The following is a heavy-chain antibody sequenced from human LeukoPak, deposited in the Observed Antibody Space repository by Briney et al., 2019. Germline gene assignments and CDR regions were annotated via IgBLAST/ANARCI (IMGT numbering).Heavy chain of an antibody. Sequence: SETLSLTCTASGGSISRASYYWGWIRQPPGKGLEWIGRVYYTGSTFQNPSLKSRITMSLDTSKNQFSLRLSSVTAADTAVYYCARHFLYGYNDYAGGFDPWGQGTLVIVSS. CDR1: GGSISRASYY. J-gene: IGHJ5*02. D-gene: IGHD5-12*01. V-gene: IGHV4-39*01. CDR2: VYYTGST. CDR3: ARHFLYGYNDYAGGFDP.